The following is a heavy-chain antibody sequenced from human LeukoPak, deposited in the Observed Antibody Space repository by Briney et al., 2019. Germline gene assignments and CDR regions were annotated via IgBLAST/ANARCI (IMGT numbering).Heavy chain of an antibody. D-gene: IGHD6-13*01. CDR1: GGTFSSYA. J-gene: IGHJ6*02. V-gene: IGHV1-69*04. Sequence: GASVKVSCKASGGTFSSYAISWVRQAPGQGLEWMGRIIPILGIANYAQKFHGRVTITEDKSTSKAHMDLSSLRSEDTAVYYCARDRYSREPSGNYGMDVWGQGTTVTVSS. CDR2: IIPILGIA. CDR3: ARDRYSREPSGNYGMDV.